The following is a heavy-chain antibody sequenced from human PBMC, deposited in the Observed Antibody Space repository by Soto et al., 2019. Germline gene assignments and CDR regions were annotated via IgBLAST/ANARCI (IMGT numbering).Heavy chain of an antibody. J-gene: IGHJ4*02. Sequence: GWSLRLSCASSVFTFSSYDMHWVRQATGKGLEWVSAIGTAGDPYYPGSVKGRFTISRENAKNSLYLQMNSLRAGDTAVYYCARAGGKTSYYFDYWGQGTLVTVSS. V-gene: IGHV3-13*05. CDR2: IGTAGDP. D-gene: IGHD2-15*01. CDR1: VFTFSSYD. CDR3: ARAGGKTSYYFDY.